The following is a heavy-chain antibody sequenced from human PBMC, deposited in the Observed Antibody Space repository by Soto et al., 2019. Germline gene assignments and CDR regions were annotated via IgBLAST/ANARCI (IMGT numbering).Heavy chain of an antibody. D-gene: IGHD2-15*01. V-gene: IGHV1-3*01. CDR1: GYTFTSYA. CDR3: ARDKGYCSGGSCYLAWYFDY. J-gene: IGHJ4*02. Sequence: ASVKVSCKASGYTFTSYAMHWVRQAPGQRLEWMGWINAGNGNTKYSQKFQGRVTITRDTSASTAYMELSSLRSEDTAVYYCARDKGYCSGGSCYLAWYFDYWGQGTLVTVS. CDR2: INAGNGNT.